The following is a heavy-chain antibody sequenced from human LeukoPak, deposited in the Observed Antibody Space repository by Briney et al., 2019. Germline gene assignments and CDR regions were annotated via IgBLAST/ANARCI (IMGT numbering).Heavy chain of an antibody. J-gene: IGHJ6*02. V-gene: IGHV4-34*01. CDR1: GGSFSGYY. CDR2: INHSGFT. D-gene: IGHD5-24*01. CDR3: SLGDV. Sequence: SETLSLTCGVYGGSFSGYYWSWIRQSPGKGLEWIGEINHSGFTNSNPPLKSRVTMSADTSKNQFSLKVSSVTAADTAVCARSLGDVWGQGTMVTVSS.